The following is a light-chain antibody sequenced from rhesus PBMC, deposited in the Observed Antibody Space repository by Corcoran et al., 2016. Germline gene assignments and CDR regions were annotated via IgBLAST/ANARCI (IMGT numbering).Light chain of an antibody. CDR1: ENVDNH. CDR2: KAS. V-gene: IGKV1-74*01. Sequence: DIQMTQSPSALSASVGDRVTFTCRASENVDNHLNWYQQKSGEAPKLLINKASTVYSGVPSRFSGSGSGTAYTFTISSLQPEDVATYYCQHGYGTPYSFGQGTKVDIK. J-gene: IGKJ2*01. CDR3: QHGYGTPYS.